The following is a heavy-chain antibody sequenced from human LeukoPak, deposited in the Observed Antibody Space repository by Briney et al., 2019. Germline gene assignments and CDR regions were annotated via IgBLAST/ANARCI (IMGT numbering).Heavy chain of an antibody. D-gene: IGHD3-10*01. CDR3: ARDHLVRGVIVGANWFDP. V-gene: IGHV3-30*04. Sequence: GGSLRLSCAASGFTFSSYAMHWVRQAPDKGLEWVAVISYDGSNKYYADSVKGRFTISRDNSKNTLYLQMNSLRAEDTAVYYCARDHLVRGVIVGANWFDPWGQGTLVTVSS. J-gene: IGHJ5*02. CDR1: GFTFSSYA. CDR2: ISYDGSNK.